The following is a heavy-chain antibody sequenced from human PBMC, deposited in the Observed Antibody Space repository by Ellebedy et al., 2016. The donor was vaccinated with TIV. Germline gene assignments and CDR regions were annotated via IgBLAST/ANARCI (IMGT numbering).Heavy chain of an antibody. V-gene: IGHV3-7*01. D-gene: IGHD2-21*02. CDR1: GFTFSHYW. J-gene: IGHJ4*02. CDR3: VRTARIADY. CDR2: INPDRTKK. Sequence: GESLKISCAASGFTFSHYWMNWVRQAPGKGLEWVAFINPDRTKKFYVDSVKGRFTISRDNAKNSLYLQMNSLRAEDTAVYFCVRTARIADYWGQGTLVTVSS.